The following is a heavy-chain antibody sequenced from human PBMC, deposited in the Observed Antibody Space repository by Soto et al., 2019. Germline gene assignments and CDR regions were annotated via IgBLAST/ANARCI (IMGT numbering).Heavy chain of an antibody. J-gene: IGHJ2*01. Sequence: QVQLVQSGAQVKKPGASVKVSCKASGYTFTNYAMHWVRQAPGQRLEWMGWINAGNGNTKYSQKFQGRVTITRDTSVSTAYMELSSLRSEDTAVYYCARGGSLYWYFDRWGRGTLVTVSS. V-gene: IGHV1-3*01. CDR2: INAGNGNT. CDR1: GYTFTNYA. D-gene: IGHD1-26*01. CDR3: ARGGSLYWYFDR.